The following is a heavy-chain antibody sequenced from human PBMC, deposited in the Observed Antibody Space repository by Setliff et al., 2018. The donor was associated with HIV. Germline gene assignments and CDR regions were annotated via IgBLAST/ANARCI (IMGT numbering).Heavy chain of an antibody. D-gene: IGHD4-17*01. J-gene: IGHJ1*01. Sequence: SVKVSCKASGGTFDTYTINWVRQAPGHGLEWMGGITPLFGTSNYAQKFQGRVTITVDASTSIVDMEISSLRSEDTAVYYCTRGPEVTTVTNPLTAEYFQHWGQGTPVTVSS. CDR3: TRGPEVTTVTNPLTAEYFQH. CDR1: GGTFDTYT. CDR2: ITPLFGTS. V-gene: IGHV1-69*13.